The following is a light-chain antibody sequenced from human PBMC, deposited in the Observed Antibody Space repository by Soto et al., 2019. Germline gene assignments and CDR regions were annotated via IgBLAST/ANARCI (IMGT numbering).Light chain of an antibody. J-gene: IGKJ5*01. CDR2: GAS. CDR1: QSVSSSY. V-gene: IGKV3-20*01. CDR3: QQHGSSPQIT. Sequence: ERVVTQSTDTLSLAPGERATLSCRASQSVSSSYLAWYQQKPGQAPRLLIYGASSRATGIPDRFSGSGSGTDFTLTISRLEPEDFAVYYCQQHGSSPQITFGQGTRLEIK.